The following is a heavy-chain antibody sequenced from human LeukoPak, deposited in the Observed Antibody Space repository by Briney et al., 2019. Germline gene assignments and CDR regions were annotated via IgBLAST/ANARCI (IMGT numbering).Heavy chain of an antibody. D-gene: IGHD3-3*01. CDR3: ATGGVFGYSNYYFDY. CDR2: TNTDGSST. V-gene: IGHV3-74*01. Sequence: SGGSLRLSCAASGFSFSSYWIHWVRQAPGRGLVWVSRTNTDGSSTAYADSVKGRFTISRDNAKNTLYLQMNSLRAEDTAVYYCATGGVFGYSNYYFDYWGQGTLVTVSS. CDR1: GFSFSSYW. J-gene: IGHJ4*02.